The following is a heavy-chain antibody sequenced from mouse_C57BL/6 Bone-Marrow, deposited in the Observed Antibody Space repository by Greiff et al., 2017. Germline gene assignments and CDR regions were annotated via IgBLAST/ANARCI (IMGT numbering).Heavy chain of an antibody. CDR2: IDPSDSYT. CDR3: ARVGGSSPWNFDV. CDR1: GYTFTSYW. Sequence: QVQLQQSGAELVMPGASVKLSCKASGYTFTSYWMHWVKQRPGQGLEWIGEIDPSDSYTNYNQKFKGKSTLTVDKSSSTAYMQRSSLTSEDSAVYHGARVGGSSPWNFDVGGKGTTVTVSS. V-gene: IGHV1-69*01. D-gene: IGHD1-1*01. J-gene: IGHJ1*03.